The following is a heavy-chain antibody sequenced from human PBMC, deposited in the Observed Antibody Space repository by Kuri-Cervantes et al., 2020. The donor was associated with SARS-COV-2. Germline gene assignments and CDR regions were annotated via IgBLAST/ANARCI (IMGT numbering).Heavy chain of an antibody. V-gene: IGHV3-15*01. Sequence: GESLKISCAASGFTFSNAWMSWVRQAPGKGLEWVGRIKSKTDGGITDYAAPVKGRFTISRDESKNTLYLQMNRLKTYDTAVYYCTTLWSAWGQGTLVTVSS. CDR3: TTLWSA. CDR2: IKSKTDGGIT. D-gene: IGHD3-3*01. J-gene: IGHJ4*02. CDR1: GFTFSNAW.